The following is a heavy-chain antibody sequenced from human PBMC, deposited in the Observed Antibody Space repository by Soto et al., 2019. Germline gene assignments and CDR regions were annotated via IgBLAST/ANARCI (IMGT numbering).Heavy chain of an antibody. Sequence: EVQLVESGGGLIQPGGSLRLSCVASGLTVSSNYMSWVRQAPGKGLEWVSVIYSGGSTYYADSVKGRFTISGDNSKNTLYLQMNSLRAEDTAVYYCARSSGWTYYYYGMDVWGQGTTVTVSS. CDR1: GLTVSSNY. J-gene: IGHJ6*02. D-gene: IGHD6-19*01. CDR3: ARSSGWTYYYYGMDV. CDR2: IYSGGST. V-gene: IGHV3-53*01.